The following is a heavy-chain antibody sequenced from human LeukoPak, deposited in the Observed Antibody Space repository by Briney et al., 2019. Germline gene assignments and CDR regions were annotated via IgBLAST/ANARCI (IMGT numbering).Heavy chain of an antibody. J-gene: IGHJ4*02. CDR1: GGSVSSGGYY. CDR3: ARGRDNYGSGDS. Sequence: SETLSLTCTVSGGSVSSGGYYWTWIRQPPGKGLECLGYMYYDGTSNYNPSLKSRVTISIDSSNNQFSLRLSSVTAADTAVYYCARGRDNYGSGDSWGQGILVTVSS. CDR2: MYYDGTS. D-gene: IGHD3-10*01. V-gene: IGHV4-61*08.